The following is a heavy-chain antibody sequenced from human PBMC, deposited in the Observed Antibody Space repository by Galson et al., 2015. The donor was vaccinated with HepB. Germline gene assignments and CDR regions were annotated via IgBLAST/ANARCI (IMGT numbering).Heavy chain of an antibody. D-gene: IGHD6-19*01. Sequence: SVKVSCKASGYTFTSYGISWLRQAPGQGLESMGWISAYNGNTNYARKFQGRVSMTTDTSTSTAYMELRSLRSDDTAVFYCARDLGVAGLDYWGQGTLVTVSS. CDR1: GYTFTSYG. CDR3: ARDLGVAGLDY. CDR2: ISAYNGNT. V-gene: IGHV1-18*01. J-gene: IGHJ4*02.